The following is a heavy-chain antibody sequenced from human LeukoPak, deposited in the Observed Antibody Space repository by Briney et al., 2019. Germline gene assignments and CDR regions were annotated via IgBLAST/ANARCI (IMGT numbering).Heavy chain of an antibody. Sequence: GGSLRLSCAASGFTFDDYAMRWVRQAPGKGLEWVSGISWNSGSIGYADSVKGRFTISRDNAKNSLYLQMNSLRAEDTALYYCAKDITSWGLEGAFDIWGQGTMVTVSS. CDR1: GFTFDDYA. CDR3: AKDITSWGLEGAFDI. V-gene: IGHV3-9*01. D-gene: IGHD2-2*01. J-gene: IGHJ3*02. CDR2: ISWNSGSI.